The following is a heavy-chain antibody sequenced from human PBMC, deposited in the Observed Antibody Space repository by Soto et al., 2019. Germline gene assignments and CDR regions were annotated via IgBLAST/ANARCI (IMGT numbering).Heavy chain of an antibody. CDR1: GYSFTSNY. D-gene: IGHD6-13*01. J-gene: IGHJ5*02. CDR2: INPSGGST. V-gene: IGHV1-46*01. Sequence: ASVKVSCQASGYSFTSNYMDWVRQAPGQGLEWMGIINPSGGSTRSAQKCQDRINMTRDPSTSPVITELTSVRPEDTAVYYWARGLDSFSSSWSPGKCFDPWGQGTLGPRSS. CDR3: ARGLDSFSSSWSPGKCFDP.